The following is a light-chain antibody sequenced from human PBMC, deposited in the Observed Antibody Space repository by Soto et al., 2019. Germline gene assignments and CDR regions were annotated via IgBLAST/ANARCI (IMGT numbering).Light chain of an antibody. Sequence: DIPMTQSPSTLYASVGDRVTITCRASQSISDWLAWYQQKPGEAPKLLIHRASNLRSGVPSRFSGTGFGTEFTLTISSLQPTDFATYYCQQYDSHTRTFGQGTRVEVK. CDR1: QSISDW. CDR3: QQYDSHTRT. J-gene: IGKJ1*01. CDR2: RAS. V-gene: IGKV1-5*03.